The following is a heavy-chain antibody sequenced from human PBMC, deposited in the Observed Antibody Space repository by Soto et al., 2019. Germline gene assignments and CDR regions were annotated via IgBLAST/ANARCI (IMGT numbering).Heavy chain of an antibody. CDR2: IVPVFGRP. D-gene: IGHD5-12*01. J-gene: IGHJ4*02. CDR1: GGSFSNFG. V-gene: IGHV1-69*13. Sequence: SVKVSCKASGGSFSNFGISWVRQAPGQGLEWMGGIVPVFGRPNYAQRFRGRLTITADESTSTGCMELISLRSDDTAVYYCAREGSGYNFWGQGTQVTVSS. CDR3: AREGSGYNF.